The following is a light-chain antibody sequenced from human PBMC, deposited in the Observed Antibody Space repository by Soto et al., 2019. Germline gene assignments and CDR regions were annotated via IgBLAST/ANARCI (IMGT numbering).Light chain of an antibody. CDR1: QSVSTN. J-gene: IGKJ1*01. CDR2: GAS. Sequence: EILMTQSPATLSVSPGERATLSCRASQSVSTNLAWYQQRPGQTPRLLIYGASTRATGVPARFSGSGSGTEFTLTISSLQSEDFAVYYCHQYGSSPPWTFGQGTKVDIK. CDR3: HQYGSSPPWT. V-gene: IGKV3-15*01.